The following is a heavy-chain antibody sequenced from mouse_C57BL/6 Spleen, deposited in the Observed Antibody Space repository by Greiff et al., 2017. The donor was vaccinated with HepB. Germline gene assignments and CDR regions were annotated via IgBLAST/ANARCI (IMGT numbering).Heavy chain of an antibody. J-gene: IGHJ4*01. CDR1: GFTFSDYY. V-gene: IGHV5-12*01. Sequence: EVQLVESGGGLVQPGGSLKLSCAASGFTFSDYYMYWVRQTPEKRLEWVAYISNGGGSTYYPDTVKGRFTISRDNAKNTLYLQMSRLKSEDTAMYYCARQGPLGAMDYWGQGTSVTVSS. CDR3: ARQGPLGAMDY. CDR2: ISNGGGST. D-gene: IGHD3-3*01.